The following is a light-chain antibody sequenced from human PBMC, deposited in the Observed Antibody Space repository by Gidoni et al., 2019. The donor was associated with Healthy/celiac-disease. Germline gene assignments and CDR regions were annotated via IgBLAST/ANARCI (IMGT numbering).Light chain of an antibody. CDR3: SSYTSSSTLVV. V-gene: IGLV2-14*01. CDR2: EVS. J-gene: IGLJ2*01. CDR1: SSDVGGYNY. Sequence: QSALTKPASVSGSPGQSITISCTGTSSDVGGYNYVSWYQQHPGQAPKLMFYEVSTRPSGVSNRFSGSKSGNTASLTISGLQAEDEADYYCSSYTSSSTLVVFGGGTKLTVL.